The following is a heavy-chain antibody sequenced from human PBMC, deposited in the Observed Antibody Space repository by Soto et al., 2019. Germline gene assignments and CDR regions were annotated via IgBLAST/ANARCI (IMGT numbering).Heavy chain of an antibody. CDR1: GYTFTSYA. V-gene: IGHV1-3*01. J-gene: IGHJ4*02. CDR2: INAGNGNT. D-gene: IGHD3-10*01. CDR3: ARDLGFGLSDY. Sequence: QVQLVQSGAEVKKPGASVKVSCKASGYTFTSYAMHWVRQAPGQRLEWMGWINAGNGNTKYSQKFQGRVTITRDTSASTAYMELGGLRSEDTAVYSCARDLGFGLSDYWGQGTLVTVSS.